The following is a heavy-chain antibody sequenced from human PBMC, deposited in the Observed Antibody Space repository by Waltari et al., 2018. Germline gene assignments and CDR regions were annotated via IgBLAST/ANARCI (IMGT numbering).Heavy chain of an antibody. CDR2: IKSDGSAT. Sequence: EVQLVESGGDFVQPGGSLRLSCTASGFTFSTFWGHWVRQVPGKGLVWVSRIKSDGSATSYADSVKGRFTISRDNAKNTVYLQMNSLRAEDTAVYHCASDVHSGRYGWFDPWGQGTLVTVSS. J-gene: IGHJ5*02. D-gene: IGHD1-26*01. CDR3: ASDVHSGRYGWFDP. V-gene: IGHV3-74*01. CDR1: GFTFSTFW.